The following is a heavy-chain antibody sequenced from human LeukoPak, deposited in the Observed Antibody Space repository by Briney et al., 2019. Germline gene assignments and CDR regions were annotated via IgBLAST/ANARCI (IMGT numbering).Heavy chain of an antibody. CDR1: GFTFSDYY. CDR2: ISSSGSTI. CDR3: AKSLYCSGGSCYPEYFDY. J-gene: IGHJ4*02. D-gene: IGHD2-15*01. Sequence: GGSLRLSCAASGFTFSDYYMSWIRQAPGKGLEWVSYISSSGSTIYYADSVRGRFTISRDNAKNSLYLQMNSLRAEDTAVYYCAKSLYCSGGSCYPEYFDYWGQGTLVTVSS. V-gene: IGHV3-11*01.